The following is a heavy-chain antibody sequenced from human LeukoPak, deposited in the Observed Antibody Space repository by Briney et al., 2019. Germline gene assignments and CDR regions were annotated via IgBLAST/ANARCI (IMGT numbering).Heavy chain of an antibody. D-gene: IGHD3-22*01. CDR1: GGTFSSYA. CDR2: IIPILGIA. J-gene: IGHJ1*01. CDR3: ARAQYDSSGYYAEYFQH. Sequence: SVKVSCKASGGTFSSYAISWVRQAPGQGLEWMGRIIPILGIANYAQKFQGRVTITADKSTSTAYMELSSLRSEDTAVYYCARAQYDSSGYYAEYFQHWGQGTLVTVSS. V-gene: IGHV1-69*04.